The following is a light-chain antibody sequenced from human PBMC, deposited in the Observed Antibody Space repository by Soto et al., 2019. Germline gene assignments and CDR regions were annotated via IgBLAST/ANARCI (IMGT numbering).Light chain of an antibody. J-gene: IGKJ1*01. CDR3: KQYNSYWT. V-gene: IGKV1-9*01. CDR2: AAS. Sequence: DIQLTQSPSFLSASVGDRVTITCRASQGISTYLAWYQQKQGKAPNLLIYAASTLQSGVPSRFSGSGSGTEFTLTISSLQPEDFATYYCKQYNSYWTFGPGTKVEV. CDR1: QGISTY.